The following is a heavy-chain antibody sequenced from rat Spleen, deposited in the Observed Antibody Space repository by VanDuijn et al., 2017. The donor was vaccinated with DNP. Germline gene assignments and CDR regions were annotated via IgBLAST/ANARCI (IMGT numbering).Heavy chain of an antibody. CDR3: ATRTTGIFDY. J-gene: IGHJ2*01. D-gene: IGHD1-4*01. Sequence: EVQVVESGGGLVQPGRSMTVSCAASGFTFSHSDMAWVRQAPTKGLEWVATIIYRGNSISYGDSVRGRFTIFRDDAKSTLYLQMDRLRSEDTATYYCATRTTGIFDYWGQGVRVTVSS. CDR1: GFTFSHSD. V-gene: IGHV5-22*01. CDR2: IIYRGNSI.